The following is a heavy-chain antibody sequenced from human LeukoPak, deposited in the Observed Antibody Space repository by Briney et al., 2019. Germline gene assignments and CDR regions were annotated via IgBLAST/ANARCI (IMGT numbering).Heavy chain of an antibody. D-gene: IGHD5-24*01. J-gene: IGHJ2*01. Sequence: PGGSLRLSCAASGFTFSSYGMHWVRQAPGKGLEWVAVIWYDGSNKYYADSVKGRFTISRDNSKNTLYLQMNSLRAEDTAVYYCAGGGDGYNLYWYFDLWGRGTLVTVSS. V-gene: IGHV3-33*01. CDR1: GFTFSSYG. CDR2: IWYDGSNK. CDR3: AGGGDGYNLYWYFDL.